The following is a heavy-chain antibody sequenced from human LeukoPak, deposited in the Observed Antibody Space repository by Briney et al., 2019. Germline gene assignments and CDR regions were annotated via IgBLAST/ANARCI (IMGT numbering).Heavy chain of an antibody. V-gene: IGHV1-18*01. J-gene: IGHJ6*02. CDR1: GYTFTSYG. D-gene: IGHD6-13*01. Sequence: ASVKVSCKASGYTFTSYGISWVRQAPGQGLEWMGWISAYNGNTNYAQKLQGRVTMTTDTSTSTAYMELRSLRSDDTAVYYCARDTLIAAAGKNPHSYYYYGMDVWGQGTTVTVSS. CDR3: ARDTLIAAAGKNPHSYYYYGMDV. CDR2: ISAYNGNT.